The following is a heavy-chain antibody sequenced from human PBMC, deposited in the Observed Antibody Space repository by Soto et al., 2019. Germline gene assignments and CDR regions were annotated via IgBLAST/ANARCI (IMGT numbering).Heavy chain of an antibody. D-gene: IGHD3-9*01. Sequence: PGGSLRLSCAASGFTFSSYGMHWVRQAPGKGLEWVAVISYDGSNKYYADSVKGRFTISRDNSKNTLYLQMNSLRAEDTAVYYRARDYDILTGGGPFDIWGQGTMVTVSS. V-gene: IGHV3-30*03. J-gene: IGHJ3*02. CDR1: GFTFSSYG. CDR2: ISYDGSNK. CDR3: ARDYDILTGGGPFDI.